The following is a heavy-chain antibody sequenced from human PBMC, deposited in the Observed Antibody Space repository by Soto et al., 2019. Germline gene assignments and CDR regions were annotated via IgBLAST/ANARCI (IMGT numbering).Heavy chain of an antibody. Sequence: QVQLQQWGAGLLKPSETLSLTCAVYGGSFSGYYWSWIRQPPGKGLEWIGEINHSGSTNYNPSLKSRVTISVDTSKNQFSLKLSSVTAADTAVYYCARRHIVVVPAAPTRLYNWFDPWGQGTLVTISS. D-gene: IGHD2-2*01. J-gene: IGHJ5*02. CDR2: INHSGST. V-gene: IGHV4-34*01. CDR1: GGSFSGYY. CDR3: ARRHIVVVPAAPTRLYNWFDP.